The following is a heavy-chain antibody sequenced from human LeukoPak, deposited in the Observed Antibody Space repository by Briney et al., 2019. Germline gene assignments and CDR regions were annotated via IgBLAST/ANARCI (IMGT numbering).Heavy chain of an antibody. CDR3: ARDMSVAHWFFDL. CDR2: IYYSGST. D-gene: IGHD3-10*02. V-gene: IGHV4-31*03. CDR1: GGSISSGGFY. Sequence: SETLSLTCTVSGGSISSGGFYRTWIRQHPGEGLEGIGYIYYSGSTFYNPSLKSRVTISVDTSKNQFSLKLSSVTAADTAVYYCARDMSVAHWFFDLWGRGTLVTVSS. J-gene: IGHJ2*01.